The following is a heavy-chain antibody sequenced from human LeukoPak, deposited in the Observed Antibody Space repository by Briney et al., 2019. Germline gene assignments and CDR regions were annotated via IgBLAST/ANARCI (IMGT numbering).Heavy chain of an antibody. CDR1: GFTFSSYG. V-gene: IGHV3-30*18. CDR2: ISYDGSNK. Sequence: GRSLRLSCAASGFTFSSYGMHWVRQAPGKGLEWVAVISYDGSNKYYADSVKVRFTISRDNSKNTLYLQMNSLRAEDTAVYYCAKARRSGWYTAIDYWGQGTLVTVSS. D-gene: IGHD6-19*01. CDR3: AKARRSGWYTAIDY. J-gene: IGHJ4*02.